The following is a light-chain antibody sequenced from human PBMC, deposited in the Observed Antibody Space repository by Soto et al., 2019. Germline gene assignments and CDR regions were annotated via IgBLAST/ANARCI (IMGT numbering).Light chain of an antibody. CDR1: QSVSSY. CDR2: DAS. CDR3: QQRSNWPPWT. Sequence: EIFATQSPATLSLSPGERATLSCRASQSVSSYLAWYQQKPGQAPRLLIYDASNRATGIPARFSGSGSGTDFTLTISSLEPEDFAVYYCQQRSNWPPWTFGQGTKVDIK. V-gene: IGKV3-11*01. J-gene: IGKJ1*01.